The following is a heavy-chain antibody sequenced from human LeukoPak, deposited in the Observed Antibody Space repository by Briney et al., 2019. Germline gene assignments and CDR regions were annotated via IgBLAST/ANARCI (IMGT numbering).Heavy chain of an antibody. J-gene: IGHJ5*02. CDR2: ISYDGSNK. D-gene: IGHD6-13*01. Sequence: PGRSLRLSCAASGFTFSSYGMHWVRQAPGKGLEWVAVISYDGSNKYYADSVKGRFTISRDNSKNTLYLQMNSLRAEDTAVYYCASVPRHSSSLPWGQGTLVTVSS. CDR3: ASVPRHSSSLP. CDR1: GFTFSSYG. V-gene: IGHV3-30*03.